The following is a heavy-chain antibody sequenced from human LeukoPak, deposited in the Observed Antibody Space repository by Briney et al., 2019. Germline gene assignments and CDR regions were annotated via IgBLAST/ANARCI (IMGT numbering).Heavy chain of an antibody. CDR3: ATVDTTILYYYYMDV. D-gene: IGHD5-18*01. CDR1: GGTFSSYA. Sequence: SVKVSCKASGGTFSSYASSWVRQAPGQGLEWMGGIIPIFGTANYAQKFQGRVTITADESTSTAYMELSSLRSEDTAVYYCATVDTTILYYYYMDVWGKGTTVTISS. J-gene: IGHJ6*03. CDR2: IIPIFGTA. V-gene: IGHV1-69*13.